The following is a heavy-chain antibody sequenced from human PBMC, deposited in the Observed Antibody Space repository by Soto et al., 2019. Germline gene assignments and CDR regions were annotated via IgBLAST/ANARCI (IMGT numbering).Heavy chain of an antibody. CDR1: GYSFTSYW. CDR2: IYPGDSDT. J-gene: IGHJ3*02. Sequence: PGESLKISCKGSGYSFTSYWIGWVRQMPGKGLEWMGIIYPGDSDTRYSPSFQGQVTISADKSISTAYLQWSSLKASDTAMYYCARQQQLSWNAFDIWGQGTMVTVSS. CDR3: ARQQQLSWNAFDI. D-gene: IGHD6-13*01. V-gene: IGHV5-51*01.